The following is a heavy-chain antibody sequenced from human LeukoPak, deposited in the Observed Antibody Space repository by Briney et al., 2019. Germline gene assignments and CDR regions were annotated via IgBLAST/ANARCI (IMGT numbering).Heavy chain of an antibody. CDR2: INPDESTI. D-gene: IGHD3-10*01. J-gene: IGHJ4*02. V-gene: IGHV3-74*01. Sequence: GGSLRLSCAASGFIFRNYWMHWVRQVPGEGLVWVSRINPDESTISYADSVKGRFTISRDNAKSTLYLQMNSLRVEDTAIYYCSKATFGAEDYWGQGTLVTVSS. CDR1: GFIFRNYW. CDR3: SKATFGAEDY.